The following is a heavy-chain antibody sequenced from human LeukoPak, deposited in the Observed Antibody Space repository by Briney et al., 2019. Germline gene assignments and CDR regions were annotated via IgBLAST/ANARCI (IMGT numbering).Heavy chain of an antibody. V-gene: IGHV3-23*01. Sequence: GGSLRLSCAASGFTFSSYAMSWVRQAPGKGLEWVSTISGSGGGTYYADSVKGRFTLSRDNSMNTLYLRMNSLRAEDTAVYYCAKDVESGRSADYWGQGTLVTVSS. D-gene: IGHD3-10*01. CDR3: AKDVESGRSADY. J-gene: IGHJ4*02. CDR2: ISGSGGGT. CDR1: GFTFSSYA.